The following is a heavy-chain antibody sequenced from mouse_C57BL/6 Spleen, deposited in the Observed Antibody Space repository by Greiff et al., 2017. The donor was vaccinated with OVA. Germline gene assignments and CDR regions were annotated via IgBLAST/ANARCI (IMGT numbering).Heavy chain of an antibody. CDR3: AREGTTVVAPVAY. D-gene: IGHD1-1*01. V-gene: IGHV1-52*01. CDR2: IDPSDSET. Sequence: QVQLQQPGAELVRPGSSVKLSCKASGYTFTSYWMHWVKQRPIQGLEWIGNIDPSDSETHYNQKFKDKATLTVDKSSSTAYMQLSSLTSEDSAVYYCAREGTTVVAPVAYWGQGTLVTVSA. CDR1: GYTFTSYW. J-gene: IGHJ3*01.